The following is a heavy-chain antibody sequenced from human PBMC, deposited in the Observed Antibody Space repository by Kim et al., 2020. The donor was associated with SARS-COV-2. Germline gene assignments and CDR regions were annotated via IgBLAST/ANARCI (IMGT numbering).Heavy chain of an antibody. CDR1: GFTFSSFG. Sequence: GGSLRLSCAASGFTFSSFGMHWVRQAPGKGLEWVAVISCDGSSKYYADSVKGRFTISRDNSKNTLYLQMNSLRAEDTAVYYCAKEWDIVVVVVGDGMDVWGQGTTVTVSS. V-gene: IGHV3-30*18. D-gene: IGHD2-15*01. CDR2: ISCDGSSK. CDR3: AKEWDIVVVVVGDGMDV. J-gene: IGHJ6*02.